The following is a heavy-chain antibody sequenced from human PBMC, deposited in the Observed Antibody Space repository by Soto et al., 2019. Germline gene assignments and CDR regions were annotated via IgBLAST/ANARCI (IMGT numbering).Heavy chain of an antibody. J-gene: IGHJ4*02. Sequence: GGSLRLSCAASGFTFSSYAMIWVRQAPGKGLEWVSAISGSGGSTYYADSVKGRFTISRDNSKNTLYLQMNSLRAEDTAVYYCAKPHFGSYYVHDYWGQGTLVTVSS. CDR3: AKPHFGSYYVHDY. CDR2: ISGSGGST. CDR1: GFTFSSYA. D-gene: IGHD1-26*01. V-gene: IGHV3-23*01.